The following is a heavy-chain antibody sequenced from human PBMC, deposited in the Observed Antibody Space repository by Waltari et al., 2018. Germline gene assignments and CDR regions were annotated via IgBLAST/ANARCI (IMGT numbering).Heavy chain of an antibody. J-gene: IGHJ4*02. CDR3: ASTVYYDSSGWTYYFDY. V-gene: IGHV4-39*01. CDR2: IYYSGST. D-gene: IGHD3-22*01. Sequence: QLQLQESGPGLVKPSETLSLTCTVSGGSISSSSYYWGWIRQPPGKGLEWIGSIYYSGSTYYNPSLKSRVTISVDTSKNQFSLKLSSVTAADTAVYYCASTVYYDSSGWTYYFDYRGQGTLVTVSS. CDR1: GGSISSSSYY.